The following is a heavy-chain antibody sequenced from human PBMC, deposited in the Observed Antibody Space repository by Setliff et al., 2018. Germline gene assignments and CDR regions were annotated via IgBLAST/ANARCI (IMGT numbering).Heavy chain of an antibody. CDR2: IYYSGST. V-gene: IGHV4-39*07. J-gene: IGHJ6*02. CDR1: GGSISSSSYY. Sequence: SETLSLTCTVSGGSISSSSYYWGWIRQPPGKGLEWIGYIYYSGSTDSHPSLKSRVSMSIDTSKNQFSLNVSSVTAADTAVYYCARDSNYYGSGTKSGDYGMDVWGQGTTVTVSS. D-gene: IGHD3-10*01. CDR3: ARDSNYYGSGTKSGDYGMDV.